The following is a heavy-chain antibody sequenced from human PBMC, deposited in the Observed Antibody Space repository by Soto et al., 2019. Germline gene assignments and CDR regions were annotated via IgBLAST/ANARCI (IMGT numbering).Heavy chain of an antibody. CDR1: GGTFSSYA. J-gene: IGHJ5*02. D-gene: IGHD3-3*01. CDR2: IIPIFGTA. CDR3: ARDRATYDFWNGYTYNWFDP. Sequence: QVQLVQSGAEAKKPGSSVKVSCTVSGGTFSSYAISWVRQAPGQGLEWMGGIIPIFGTANYAQKFQGRVTITSYACTSTAYMELSSLRSEDTAVYYCARDRATYDFWNGYTYNWFDPWGQGTLVTVSS. V-gene: IGHV1-69*01.